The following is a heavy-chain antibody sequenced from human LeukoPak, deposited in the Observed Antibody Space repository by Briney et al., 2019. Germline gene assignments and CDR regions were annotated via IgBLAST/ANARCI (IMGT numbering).Heavy chain of an antibody. V-gene: IGHV4-4*07. CDR3: ARTTNGKTVNWFAP. CDR2: IYSSGLI. Sequence: SETLSLTCNVSGDSINHYYWSWIRQPAGKGLEWIGLIYSSGLITYNPSLKSRVTMSVDTSKNQLSLKLNSVTAADSATYYCARTTNGKTVNWFAPWGQGTPVIVSS. J-gene: IGHJ5*01. CDR1: GDSINHYY. D-gene: IGHD1-1*01.